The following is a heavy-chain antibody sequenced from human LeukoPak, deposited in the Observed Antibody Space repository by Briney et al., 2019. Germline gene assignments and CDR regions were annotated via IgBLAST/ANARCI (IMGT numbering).Heavy chain of an antibody. J-gene: IGHJ4*02. CDR1: GYTFTSYG. Sequence: GASVKVSCKASGYTFTSYGISWVRQAPGQGLEWMGWISTYNGNTNYAQNFQDRVTITTDTSTTTAYMELRSLRSDDTAVYFCTRAGGYGSGSYYLGYWGQGTLVTVSS. V-gene: IGHV1-18*01. D-gene: IGHD3-10*01. CDR3: TRAGGYGSGSYYLGY. CDR2: ISTYNGNT.